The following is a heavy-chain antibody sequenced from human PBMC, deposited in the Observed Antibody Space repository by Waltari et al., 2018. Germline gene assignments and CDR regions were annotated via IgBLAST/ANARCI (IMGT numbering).Heavy chain of an antibody. CDR2: IYWNDDK. V-gene: IGHV2-5*01. Sequence: QITLKESGPTLVKPTQTLTLTCTFSGFSLSTSGVGVGWIRQPPGKALEWLALIYWNDDKSYSPSLKSRLTINKDTSKNQVVLTMSNMDPVDTATYYCAHRLEYCSGGSCYSDYWGQGTLVTVSS. CDR1: GFSLSTSGVG. J-gene: IGHJ4*02. D-gene: IGHD2-15*01. CDR3: AHRLEYCSGGSCYSDY.